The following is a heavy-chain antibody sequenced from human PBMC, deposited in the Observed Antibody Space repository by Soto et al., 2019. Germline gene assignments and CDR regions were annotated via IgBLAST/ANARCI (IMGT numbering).Heavy chain of an antibody. V-gene: IGHV3-74*01. CDR2: INSDGSST. D-gene: IGHD6-13*01. J-gene: IGHJ6*02. CDR3: ARDLPDHSSSWYLLGTENYYYGMDV. Sequence: GGSLRLSCVASGFTFSSYAMSWVRQAPGKGLVWVSRINSDGSSTSYADSVKGRFTISRDNAKNTLYLQMNSLRAEDTAVYYCARDLPDHSSSWYLLGTENYYYGMDVWGQGTTVTVSS. CDR1: GFTFSSYA.